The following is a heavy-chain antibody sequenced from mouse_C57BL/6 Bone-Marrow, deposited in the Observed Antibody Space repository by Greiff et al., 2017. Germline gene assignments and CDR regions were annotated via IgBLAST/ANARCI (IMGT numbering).Heavy chain of an antibody. CDR2: ISYDGSN. D-gene: IGHD2-1*01. CDR3: ARSALYGTLDY. V-gene: IGHV3-6*01. Sequence: EVKLLESGPGLVKPSQSLSLTCSVTGYSITSGYYWNWIRQFPGNKLEWMGYISYDGSNNYNPSLKNRISITRDTSQNQFFLKLNSVTTEDTATYYCARSALYGTLDYWGQGTTLTVSS. CDR1: GYSITSGYY. J-gene: IGHJ2*01.